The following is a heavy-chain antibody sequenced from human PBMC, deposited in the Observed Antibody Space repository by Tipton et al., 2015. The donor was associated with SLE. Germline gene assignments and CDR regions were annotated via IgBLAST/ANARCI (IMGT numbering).Heavy chain of an antibody. D-gene: IGHD1-1*01. Sequence: SLRLSCAASGFTFSKSGMTWVRQAPGKGLEWVSGIGVNPSNGDYADSVKGRFTISRDNSNNMLYLQMNSLRDEDTAFYYCAKGTTDIDWWGQGTLVTVSS. CDR3: AKGTTDIDW. CDR2: IGVNPSNG. CDR1: GFTFSKSG. J-gene: IGHJ4*02. V-gene: IGHV3-23*01.